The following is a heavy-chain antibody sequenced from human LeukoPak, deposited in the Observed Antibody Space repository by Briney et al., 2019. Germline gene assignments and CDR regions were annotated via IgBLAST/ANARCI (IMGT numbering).Heavy chain of an antibody. CDR1: GGSVTSYY. J-gene: IGHJ3*02. CDR3: ARALNYYDTDDAFDI. Sequence: SETLSLTCTLSGGSVTSYYCNWIRQAPGRGLEWIGYVHYSGITNYNPSLKSRVTISVDKSKNQFSLKLSSVTAADTAVYYCARALNYYDTDDAFDIWGQGTMVTVSS. CDR2: VHYSGIT. D-gene: IGHD3-22*01. V-gene: IGHV4-59*02.